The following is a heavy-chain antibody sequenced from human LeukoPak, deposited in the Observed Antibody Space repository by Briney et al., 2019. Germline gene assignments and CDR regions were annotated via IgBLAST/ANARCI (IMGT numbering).Heavy chain of an antibody. CDR1: GGSISSYY. CDR3: AGAAAGPHWFDP. J-gene: IGHJ5*02. D-gene: IGHD6-13*01. CDR2: IYYSGST. V-gene: IGHV4-59*01. Sequence: SETLSLTCTVSGGSISSYYWSWIRQPPGKGLEWIGYIYYSGSTNYNPSLKSRVTISVDTSKDQFSLKLSSVTAADTAVYYCAGAAAGPHWFDPWGQGTLVIVSS.